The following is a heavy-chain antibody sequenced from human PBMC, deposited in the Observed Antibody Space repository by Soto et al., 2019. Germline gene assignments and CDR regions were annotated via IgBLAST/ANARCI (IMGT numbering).Heavy chain of an antibody. CDR1: GGSVSVPNYY. CDR3: ARVQRGTATTVVDAFDI. D-gene: IGHD1-1*01. J-gene: IGHJ3*02. CDR2: MSHRGGS. V-gene: IGHV4-34*01. Sequence: QVQLQQWGAGLLKPSETLSLTCAVYGGSVSVPNYYWSWIRQPPGKGLEWIGEMSHRGGSHFNPSLKSRVPISVDTSTNQFSLKMSSVTAADTALYYCARVQRGTATTVVDAFDIWGPGTMVIVSS.